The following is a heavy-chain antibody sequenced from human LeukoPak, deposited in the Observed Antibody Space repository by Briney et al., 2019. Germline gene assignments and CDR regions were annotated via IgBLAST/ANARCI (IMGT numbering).Heavy chain of an antibody. CDR3: ARGLLLWFADDAFDI. Sequence: GGSLRLSCAASGFTFNNYGMHWVRQAPGKGLEWVAVISYDGRNIHYPDSVKGRFTISRDISTDTLWLQMDSLRTEDTAVYYCARGLLLWFADDAFDIWGQGTMVTVSS. J-gene: IGHJ3*02. V-gene: IGHV3-30*03. CDR1: GFTFNNYG. D-gene: IGHD3-10*01. CDR2: ISYDGRNI.